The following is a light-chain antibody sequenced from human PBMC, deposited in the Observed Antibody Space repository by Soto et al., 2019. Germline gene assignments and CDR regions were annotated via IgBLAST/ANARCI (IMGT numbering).Light chain of an antibody. CDR1: QTITSSF. V-gene: IGKV3-20*01. CDR2: AAS. CDR3: QQYGSSPPT. J-gene: IGKJ1*01. Sequence: EIVLTHSPGTLSLCPWDIASLSCRASQTITSSFLAWYQQKPGQAPRLLISAASSRATGIPDRLSGSGSETDFTLTISRLEPEDFAVYFCQQYGSSPPTFGQGTKVDIK.